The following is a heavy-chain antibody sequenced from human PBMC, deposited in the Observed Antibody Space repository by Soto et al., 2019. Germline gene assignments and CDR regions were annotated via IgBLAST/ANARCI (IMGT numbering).Heavy chain of an antibody. CDR1: GGSISSGDYY. CDR3: ASGRLRWKRYYFDY. V-gene: IGHV4-30-4*01. D-gene: IGHD4-17*01. J-gene: IGHJ4*02. CDR2: IYYSGST. Sequence: PSETLSLTCTVSGGSISSGDYYWSWIRQPPGRGLEWIGYIYYSGSTYYNPSLKSRVTISVDTSKNQFSLKLSSVTAADTAVYYCASGRLRWKRYYFDYWGQGTLVTVSS.